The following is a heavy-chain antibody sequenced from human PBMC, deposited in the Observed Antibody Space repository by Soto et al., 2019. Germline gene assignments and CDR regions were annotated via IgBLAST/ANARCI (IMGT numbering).Heavy chain of an antibody. J-gene: IGHJ4*02. CDR2: ISYDGSVA. V-gene: IGHV3-30*18. Sequence: QVQLVESGGGVVQPGRSLRLSCAASGFTFSNYGMHWVRQAPGKGLEWVIVISYDGSVAYYADSVKGRFTISRDNSKNTLYLQMNSLRTEDTAMYYCAKEGPITNWYFDDWGQGTLVTVSS. D-gene: IGHD1-1*01. CDR1: GFTFSNYG. CDR3: AKEGPITNWYFDD.